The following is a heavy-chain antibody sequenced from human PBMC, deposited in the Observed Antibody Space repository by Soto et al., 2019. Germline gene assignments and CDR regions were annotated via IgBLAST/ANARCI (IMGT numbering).Heavy chain of an antibody. Sequence: PGGSLRLSCAASGFTFSSYAMSWVRQAPGKGLEWVSAISGSGGSTYYADSVKGRFTISRDNTKNTLYLQMNSLRAEDTAVYYCAKVPHCSSTSCYDYYDSRPEKYFDYWGQGTLVTVPQ. CDR3: AKVPHCSSTSCYDYYDSRPEKYFDY. CDR1: GFTFSSYA. D-gene: IGHD2-2*01. CDR2: ISGSGGST. V-gene: IGHV3-23*01. J-gene: IGHJ4*02.